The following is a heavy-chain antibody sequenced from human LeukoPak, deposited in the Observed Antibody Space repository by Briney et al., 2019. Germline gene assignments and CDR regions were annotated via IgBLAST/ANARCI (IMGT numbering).Heavy chain of an antibody. CDR3: ARGLVGATRRANWYFDL. CDR1: GYTFTSYY. CDR2: INPSGGST. J-gene: IGHJ2*01. V-gene: IGHV1-46*01. Sequence: GASVKVSCKASGYTFTSYYMHWVRQAPGQGLEWMGIINPSGGSTSYAQKFQGRVTMTRDTSTSTVYMELSSLRSEDTAVYYCARGLVGATRRANWYFDLWGRGTLVTVSS. D-gene: IGHD1-26*01.